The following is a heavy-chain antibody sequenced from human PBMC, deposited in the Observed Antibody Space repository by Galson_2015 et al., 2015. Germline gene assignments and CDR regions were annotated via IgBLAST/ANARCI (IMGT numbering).Heavy chain of an antibody. Sequence: ATLSLTWTVSGGSISTYYWCWIRPPPGKGMGWIGNIYYTGSTSYNPSLKSRVTMSVDTSKSQFSLKLSSVTAADTAVYYCARDPRVATTYWYLDLWGRGTLVTVSS. CDR3: ARDPRVATTYWYLDL. CDR1: GGSISTYY. V-gene: IGHV4-59*01. D-gene: IGHD3-3*01. J-gene: IGHJ2*01. CDR2: IYYTGST.